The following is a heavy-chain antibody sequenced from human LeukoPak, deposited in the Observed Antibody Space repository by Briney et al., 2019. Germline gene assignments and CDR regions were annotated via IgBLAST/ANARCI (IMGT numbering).Heavy chain of an antibody. V-gene: IGHV1-2*06. CDR3: ARVRPRWVYAIDRENWFDP. CDR2: INPNSGGT. J-gene: IGHJ5*02. D-gene: IGHD2-8*01. Sequence: ASVKVSCKASGYTFTSYGISWVRQAPGQGLEWMGRINPNSGGTNYAQKFQGRVTMTRDTSISTAYMELSRLRSDDTAVYYCARVRPRWVYAIDRENWFDPWGQGTLVTVSS. CDR1: GYTFTSYG.